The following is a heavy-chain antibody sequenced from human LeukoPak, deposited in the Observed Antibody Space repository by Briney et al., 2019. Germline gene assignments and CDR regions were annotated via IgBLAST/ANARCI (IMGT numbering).Heavy chain of an antibody. CDR2: IYYSGST. V-gene: IGHV4-31*03. D-gene: IGHD3-16*01. CDR3: ARDDGGSSSRFDY. J-gene: IGHJ4*02. CDR1: GGSISSGGYY. Sequence: SQTLSLTCTVSGGSISSGGYYWSWIRQHPGKGLEWIGYIYYSGSTYYNPSLKSRVTISVDTSKNQFSQKLSSVTAADTAVYYCARDDGGSSSRFDYWGQGTLVTVSS.